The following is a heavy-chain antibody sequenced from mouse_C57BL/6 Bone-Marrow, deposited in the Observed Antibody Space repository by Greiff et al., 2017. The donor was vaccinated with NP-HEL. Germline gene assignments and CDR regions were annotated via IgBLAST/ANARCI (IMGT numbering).Heavy chain of an antibody. Sequence: EVQLVESGGGLVQPKGSLKLSCAASGFTFNTYAMHWVRQAPGKGLEWVARISSKSSNYATYYADSVKDRFTISSDDSQSMLYLQMNNLKTEDTARYYCVRYSNYGPWFAYWGQGTLVTVSA. CDR1: GFTFNTYA. V-gene: IGHV10-3*01. D-gene: IGHD2-5*01. J-gene: IGHJ3*01. CDR3: VRYSNYGPWFAY. CDR2: ISSKSSNYAT.